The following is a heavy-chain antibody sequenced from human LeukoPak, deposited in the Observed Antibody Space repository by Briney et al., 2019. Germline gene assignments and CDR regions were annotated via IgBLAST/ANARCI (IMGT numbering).Heavy chain of an antibody. CDR1: GGSISSYY. CDR2: IYYSGST. D-gene: IGHD1-26*01. V-gene: IGHV4-59*01. CDR3: ARVGLVAVHFDY. Sequence: PSETLSLTCTASGGSISSYYWSWIRQPPGKGLEWIGYIYYSGSTNYNPSLKSRVTISVDTSKNQFSLKLSSVTAADTAVYYCARVGLVAVHFDYWGQGTLVTVSS. J-gene: IGHJ4*02.